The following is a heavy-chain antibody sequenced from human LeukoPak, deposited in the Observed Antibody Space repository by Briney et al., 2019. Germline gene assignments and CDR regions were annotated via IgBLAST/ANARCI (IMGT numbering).Heavy chain of an antibody. D-gene: IGHD3-10*01. CDR2: IYYSGST. CDR1: GGSISSYY. J-gene: IGHJ6*03. V-gene: IGHV4-59*01. CDR3: ARGHPEGNYYYYMDV. Sequence: SETLSLTCTVSGGSISSYYWSRIRQPPGKGLEWIGYIYYSGSTNYNPSLKSRVTISVDTSKNQFSLKLSSVTAADTAVYYCARGHPEGNYYYYMDVWGKGTTVTISS.